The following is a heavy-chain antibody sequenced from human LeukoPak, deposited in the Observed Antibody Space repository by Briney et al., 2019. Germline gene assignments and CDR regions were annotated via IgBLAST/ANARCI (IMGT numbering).Heavy chain of an antibody. J-gene: IGHJ3*02. CDR2: ISSSGSTI. CDR3: ARYTAVAGTYDAFDI. CDR1: GFTFSSYA. V-gene: IGHV3-48*03. D-gene: IGHD6-19*01. Sequence: GGSLRLSCAASGFTFSSYAMSWVRQAPGKGLEWVSYISSSGSTIYYADSVKGRFTISRDNAKNSLYLQMNSLRAEDTAVYYCARYTAVAGTYDAFDIWGQGTMVTVSS.